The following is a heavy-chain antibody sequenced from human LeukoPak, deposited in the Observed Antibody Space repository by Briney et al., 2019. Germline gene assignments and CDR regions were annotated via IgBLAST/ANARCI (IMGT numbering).Heavy chain of an antibody. CDR1: GFTFSDYA. D-gene: IGHD3-22*01. J-gene: IGHJ3*02. CDR3: AKDQTYYYSPHALDM. CDR2: ISRSGGRT. Sequence: GGSLRLSCAASGFTFSDYAMSWVRQAPGKGLEWVSGISRSGGRTYYVDSVKGRFTISRDNSKNMLNLQMTSPRGEDTAIYYCAKDQTYYYSPHALDMWGQGTMVTVSS. V-gene: IGHV3-23*01.